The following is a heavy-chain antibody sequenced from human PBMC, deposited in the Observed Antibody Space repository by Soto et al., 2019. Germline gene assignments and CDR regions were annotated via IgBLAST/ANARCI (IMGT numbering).Heavy chain of an antibody. V-gene: IGHV4-31*03. CDR3: AWGTDAYKNGF. CDR1: GGSINSGGSP. Sequence: SETLSLTCSVSGGSINSGGSPLALVRQHPEKGLEWIGFIYFYNGATSSTSYNPSLQSRVVISVDTSKNHVSLNLNSVTVADTAVYFCAWGTDAYKNGFWGLGTLVTVSS. D-gene: IGHD2-8*01. J-gene: IGHJ4*02. CDR2: IYFYNGATSST.